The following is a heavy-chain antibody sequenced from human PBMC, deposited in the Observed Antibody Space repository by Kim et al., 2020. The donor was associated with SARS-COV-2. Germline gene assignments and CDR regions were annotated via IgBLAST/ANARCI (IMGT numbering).Heavy chain of an antibody. V-gene: IGHV4-59*13. Sequence: SETLSLTCTVSGGSISSYYWSWIRQPPGKGLEWIGYIYYSGSTNYNPSLKSRVTISVDTSKNPFSLKLTSVTAAHTAVYYCARARSSSWYPYYFDYWGQGTLVTVSS. CDR1: GGSISSYY. CDR2: IYYSGST. J-gene: IGHJ4*02. CDR3: ARARSSSWYPYYFDY. D-gene: IGHD6-13*01.